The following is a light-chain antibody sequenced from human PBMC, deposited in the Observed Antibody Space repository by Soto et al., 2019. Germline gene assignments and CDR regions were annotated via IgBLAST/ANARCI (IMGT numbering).Light chain of an antibody. CDR1: QTVNSSY. CDR2: GAS. V-gene: IGKV3-20*01. Sequence: EIVLTQSPGTLSLSPGETATLSCRASQTVNSSYLAWYQQKPGQAPRLLIYGASSRATGIPDRFSGSGSGTDFTLTISRLEPEDFAVYYCQQYGSSPLTFGGGAKVDIK. CDR3: QQYGSSPLT. J-gene: IGKJ4*01.